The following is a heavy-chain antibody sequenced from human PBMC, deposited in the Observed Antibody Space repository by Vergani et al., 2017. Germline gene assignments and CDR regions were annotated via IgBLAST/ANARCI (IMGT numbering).Heavy chain of an antibody. D-gene: IGHD1-1*01. J-gene: IGHJ3*02. V-gene: IGHV4-4*07. Sequence: QVQLQESGPGLVKPSETLSLTCTVSAGSFNTYYWSWIRQSPGKGLEWIGRIYTTGSTNYNPSLESRVTMSLDSSRNRFSLSLSSVTAADTAIYFCARGSTHWKQGAFDIWGQGTLVTVSS. CDR2: IYTTGST. CDR1: AGSFNTYY. CDR3: ARGSTHWKQGAFDI.